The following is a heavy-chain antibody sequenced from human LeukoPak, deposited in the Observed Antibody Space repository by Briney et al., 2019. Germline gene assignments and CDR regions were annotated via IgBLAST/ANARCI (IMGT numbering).Heavy chain of an antibody. CDR3: ARLVDGANTRVDS. J-gene: IGHJ4*02. Sequence: SETLSLTCSVSRGSLSPDHCAWIRHPPGKGLEWIGYIFYTGTARYNPSLEGRATLTVNMSKNQVSLKLRSVTAADTATYYCARLVDGANTRVDSWGQGTLVIISS. V-gene: IGHV4-59*08. CDR2: IFYTGTA. CDR1: RGSLSPDH. D-gene: IGHD4/OR15-4a*01.